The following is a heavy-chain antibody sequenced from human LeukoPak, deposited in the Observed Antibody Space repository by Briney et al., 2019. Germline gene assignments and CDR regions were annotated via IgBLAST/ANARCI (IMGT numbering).Heavy chain of an antibody. CDR3: AISFQAAAIPAFDF. Sequence: ASVKVSCKASGYTFTAYHIHWMRQAPGQVLEYMGKINLNSGGTNYAQKFQGRVTITRDTSISTAYMDLSRLSSDDTALFYCAISFQAAAIPAFDFWGQGTQVTISS. D-gene: IGHD6-25*01. CDR1: GYTFTAYH. V-gene: IGHV1-2*02. CDR2: INLNSGGT. J-gene: IGHJ4*02.